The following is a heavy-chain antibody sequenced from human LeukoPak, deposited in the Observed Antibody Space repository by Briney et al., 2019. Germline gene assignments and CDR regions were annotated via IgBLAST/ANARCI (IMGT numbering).Heavy chain of an antibody. Sequence: ETLXLTXTXSGGSISSYYWSWIRQPPGKGLEWIGYIYYSGSTNYNPSLKSRVTISVDTSNNQFSLKLSSATAADTAVYYCARRMGQDSSGYYSSTNWFDPWGQGTLVTVSS. V-gene: IGHV4-59*08. CDR3: ARRMGQDSSGYYSSTNWFDP. D-gene: IGHD3-22*01. J-gene: IGHJ5*02. CDR1: GGSISSYY. CDR2: IYYSGST.